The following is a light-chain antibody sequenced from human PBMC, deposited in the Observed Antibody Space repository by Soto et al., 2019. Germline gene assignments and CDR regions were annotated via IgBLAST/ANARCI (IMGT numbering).Light chain of an antibody. J-gene: IGLJ1*01. V-gene: IGLV2-14*01. CDR1: SSDVGNYKY. CDR2: EVS. Sequence: QSALAQPASVSGSPGQSITLSCTGTSSDVGNYKYVSWYQQHPGKAPKLMIYEVSNRPSGVSNRFSGSKSGNTASLTISGLQAEDETDYYCFSYTSSGTYVFXTGTKLTVL. CDR3: FSYTSSGTYV.